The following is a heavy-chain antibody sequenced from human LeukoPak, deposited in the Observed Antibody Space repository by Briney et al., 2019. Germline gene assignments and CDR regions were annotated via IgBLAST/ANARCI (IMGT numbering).Heavy chain of an antibody. J-gene: IGHJ3*02. V-gene: IGHV4-61*02. D-gene: IGHD3-9*01. CDR1: GGSISSGSYY. Sequence: SETLSLTCTVSGGSISSGSYYWSWIRQPAGKGLEWIGRIYTSGSTNYNPSLKSRVTISVDTSKNQFSLKLSSVTAADTAVYYCARRYNRSLRYFDWREDAFDIWGQGTMVTVSP. CDR2: IYTSGST. CDR3: ARRYNRSLRYFDWREDAFDI.